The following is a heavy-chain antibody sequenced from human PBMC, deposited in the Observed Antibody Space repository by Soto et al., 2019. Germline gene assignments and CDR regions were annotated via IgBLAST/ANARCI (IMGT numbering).Heavy chain of an antibody. CDR2: ISAYNGNT. J-gene: IGHJ6*03. CDR3: ARDRGVAPPVAGNTHYYYYMDV. CDR1: GYSFTNYG. Sequence: QDQLVQSGVEVKKPGASVKVSCKASGYSFTNYGITWVRQAPGQGFEWMGWISAYNGNTKYAQKLQGRVTMTTDASTSTAYLELRSLTFDATAVYYCARDRGVAPPVAGNTHYYYYMDVWGKGTTVTVSS. V-gene: IGHV1-18*01. D-gene: IGHD6-19*01.